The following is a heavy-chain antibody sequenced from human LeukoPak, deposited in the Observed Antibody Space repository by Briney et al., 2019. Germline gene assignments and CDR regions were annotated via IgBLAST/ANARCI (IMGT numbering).Heavy chain of an antibody. CDR3: AKCLLMYYYYYMDV. CDR1: GGSISSSN. V-gene: IGHV3-23*01. D-gene: IGHD2-8*01. CDR2: ISGSGGST. J-gene: IGHJ6*03. Sequence: ETLSLTCAVSGGSISSSNWWSWVRQPPGKGLEWVSAISGSGGSTYYADSVKGRFTISRDNSKNTLYLQMNSLRAEDTAVYYCAKCLLMYYYYYMDVWGKGTTVTVSS.